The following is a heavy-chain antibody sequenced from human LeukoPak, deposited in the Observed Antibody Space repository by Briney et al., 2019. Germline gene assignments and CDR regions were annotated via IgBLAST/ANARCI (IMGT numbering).Heavy chain of an antibody. Sequence: GGSLRLSCAASGFTFSSYAMSWVRQAPGKGLEWVSAISGSGGSTYYADSVKGRFTISRDNSKNTLYLQMNSLRAEDTAVYYCAKDPPLYYDFWPSHAFDIWGQGTMVTVSS. D-gene: IGHD3-3*01. J-gene: IGHJ3*02. V-gene: IGHV3-23*01. CDR1: GFTFSSYA. CDR2: ISGSGGST. CDR3: AKDPPLYYDFWPSHAFDI.